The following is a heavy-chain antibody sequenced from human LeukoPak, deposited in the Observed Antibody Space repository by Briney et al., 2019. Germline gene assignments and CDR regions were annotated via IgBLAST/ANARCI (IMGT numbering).Heavy chain of an antibody. J-gene: IGHJ5*02. V-gene: IGHV1-18*04. Sequence: GASVKVSCKASGYTFTSYGISWVRQAPGQGLEWMGWISGYNGNTNYAQKLQGRVTMTTDTSTSTAYMELRSLRSDDTAVYYCSRLGPLYFDWLLSNNWFDPWGQGTLVTVSS. CDR2: ISGYNGNT. D-gene: IGHD3-9*01. CDR1: GYTFTSYG. CDR3: SRLGPLYFDWLLSNNWFDP.